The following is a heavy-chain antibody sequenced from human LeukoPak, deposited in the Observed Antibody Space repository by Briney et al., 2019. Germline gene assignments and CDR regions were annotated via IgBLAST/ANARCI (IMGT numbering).Heavy chain of an antibody. J-gene: IGHJ4*02. V-gene: IGHV3-74*01. CDR2: INTDGIST. CDR1: VLTFSSYW. Sequence: GGSLRLSCAASVLTFSSYWMHWVRQAPGKGLVWVSRINTDGISTSYADFVRGRFTNSRDNAKNTLYLQMNSLRAEDTAVYYCASLGRDYCGQGTLVTVSS. CDR3: ASLGRDY.